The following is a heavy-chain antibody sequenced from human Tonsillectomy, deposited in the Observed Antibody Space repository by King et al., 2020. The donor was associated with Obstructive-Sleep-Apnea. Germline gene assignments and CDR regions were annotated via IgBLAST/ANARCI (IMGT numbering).Heavy chain of an antibody. CDR1: GGSISSYY. CDR3: ATTTMGATDS. V-gene: IGHV4-59*08. J-gene: IGHJ4*02. CDR2: IYYSGST. Sequence: VQLQESGPGLVKPSETLSLTCTVSGGSISSYYWSWIRQPPGKGLEWIGYIYYSGSTNYNPSLKSRVTISVDTSKNQFSLKLSSGTAADTAVYYCATTTMGATDSWGQGTLVTVSS. D-gene: IGHD1-26*01.